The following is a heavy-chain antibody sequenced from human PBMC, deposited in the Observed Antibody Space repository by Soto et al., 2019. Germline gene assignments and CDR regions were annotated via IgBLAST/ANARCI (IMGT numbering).Heavy chain of an antibody. J-gene: IGHJ4*02. CDR1: GFTLTTTGVG. D-gene: IGHD5-12*01. V-gene: IGHV2-5*02. CDR3: AHRRRPTFRRDGFLFDY. CDR2: IYWDDGK. Sequence: QITLKESGPTLVKPTQTLTLTCTFSGFTLTTTGVGVGWIRQPPGKALEWLALIYWDDGKHYSPSLKSRLTNTKDTSENQVVLTMTNMDPVDTATYYCAHRRRPTFRRDGFLFDYWGQGTLVTVSS.